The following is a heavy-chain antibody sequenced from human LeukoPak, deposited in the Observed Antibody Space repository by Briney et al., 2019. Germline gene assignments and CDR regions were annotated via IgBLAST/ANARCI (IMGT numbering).Heavy chain of an antibody. Sequence: ASVRVSCKASGYTFTSCYMHWVRQAPGQGLEWMGIINPSGGSTSYAQKFQGRVTMTRDTSTSTVYMELSSLRSEDTAVYYCARAEPVYYDILTGYYRQAVLDYWGQGTLVTVSS. CDR1: GYTFTSCY. D-gene: IGHD3-9*01. CDR2: INPSGGST. J-gene: IGHJ4*02. V-gene: IGHV1-46*01. CDR3: ARAEPVYYDILTGYYRQAVLDY.